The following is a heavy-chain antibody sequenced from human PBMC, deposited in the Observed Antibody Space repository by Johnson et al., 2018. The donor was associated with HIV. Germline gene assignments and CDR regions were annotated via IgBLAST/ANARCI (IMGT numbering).Heavy chain of an antibody. CDR2: IRSKTDGETT. D-gene: IGHD3-10*01. CDR3: TTTRILRFGELSNAFDI. CDR1: GFTFSNAW. J-gene: IGHJ3*02. Sequence: VQLVESGGGLVKPGGSLRLSCAATGFTFSNAWMSWVRQVPGKGLEWVGRIRSKTDGETTDYAAPVEGRFTISRDDSKNTLYLQMNSLKTEDTAVYHCTTTRILRFGELSNAFDIWGQGTMVTVSS. V-gene: IGHV3-15*01.